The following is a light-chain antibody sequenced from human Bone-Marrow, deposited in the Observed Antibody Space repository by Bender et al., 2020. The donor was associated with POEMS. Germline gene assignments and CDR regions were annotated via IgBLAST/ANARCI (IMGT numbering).Light chain of an antibody. CDR2: EVN. J-gene: IGLJ3*02. CDR1: RSDVGAYNY. V-gene: IGLV2-8*01. Sequence: QSALTQPPSASGSPGQSVTISCTGTRSDVGAYNYVSWYQQHPGKAPKLIIYEVNKRPSGVPDRFSGSKSGNTASLTISRLQAEDEADYYCSSYTSSRTWVFGGGTKLTVL. CDR3: SSYTSSRTWV.